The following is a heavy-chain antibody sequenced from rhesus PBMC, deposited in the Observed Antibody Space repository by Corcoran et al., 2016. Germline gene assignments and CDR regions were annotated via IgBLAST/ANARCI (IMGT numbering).Heavy chain of an antibody. V-gene: IGHV4-73*01. Sequence: QVKLQQWGEGLVKPSETLSLTCAVYGGSISGYYWSWIRQPPGKGLEWIGNIDGNSASTNYNPSLKIRVTISKDTSKNQFSLKLSSVTAADTAVYYCARNRGDYYFDYWGQGVLVTVSS. CDR2: IDGNSAST. CDR3: ARNRGDYYFDY. D-gene: IGHD3-34*01. CDR1: GGSISGYY. J-gene: IGHJ4*01.